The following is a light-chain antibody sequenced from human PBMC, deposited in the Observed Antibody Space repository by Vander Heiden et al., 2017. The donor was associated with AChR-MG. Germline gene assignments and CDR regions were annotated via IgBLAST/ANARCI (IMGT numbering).Light chain of an antibody. V-gene: IGKV3-20*01. J-gene: IGKJ4*01. Sequence: EVVLTQSPGTLSLSPRERATLSCKASQRVNDNHLAWYQQKLGQTPRLLIHGASSRATGIPDRFSGSGSGTDFPLTISRLEPEDFAVYYCQQYGDSPLTFGGGTRVEI. CDR3: QQYGDSPLT. CDR1: QRVNDNH. CDR2: GAS.